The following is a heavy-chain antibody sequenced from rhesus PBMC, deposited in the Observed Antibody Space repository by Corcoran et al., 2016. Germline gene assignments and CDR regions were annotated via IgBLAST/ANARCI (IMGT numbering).Heavy chain of an antibody. CDR3: AKARGYSGYSSFDY. V-gene: IGHV3S25*01. Sequence: EVQLVESGGGLAKPGGSLRLSCAASGFTFSSYWMNWVRQAPGKGLEWVSAINSGGGSTYFADAVKVRFTISRDNSKNTLSLQMNSLRAEDTAVYYCAKARGYSGYSSFDYWGQGVLVTVSS. CDR1: GFTFSSYW. CDR2: INSGGGST. J-gene: IGHJ4*01. D-gene: IGHD5-42*01.